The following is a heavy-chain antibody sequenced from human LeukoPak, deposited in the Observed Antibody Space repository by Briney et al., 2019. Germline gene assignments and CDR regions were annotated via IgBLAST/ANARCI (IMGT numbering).Heavy chain of an antibody. CDR2: ISAYNGNT. V-gene: IGHV1-18*01. Sequence: ASVKVSCKASGYTFTSYGISWVRQAPGQGLEWMGWISAYNGNTNYAQKLQGRVTMTTDTSTSTAYMELRSLRSDDTAVYYCARDNYCSGGSCYVYYYYGMDVWGQGTTVIVSS. CDR3: ARDNYCSGGSCYVYYYYGMDV. CDR1: GYTFTSYG. D-gene: IGHD2-15*01. J-gene: IGHJ6*02.